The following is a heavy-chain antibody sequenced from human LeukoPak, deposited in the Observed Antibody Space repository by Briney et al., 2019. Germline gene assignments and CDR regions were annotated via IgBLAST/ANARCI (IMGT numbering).Heavy chain of an antibody. D-gene: IGHD6-13*01. J-gene: IGHJ5*02. Sequence: GGSLRLSCAASGFTFSSYWMSWVRQAPGKGLEWVANIKQDGSEKYYVDSVKGRFTISRDNAKNSLYLQMNSLRAEDTAVYYCARDSPSGYSSSWYDPWGQGTLVTDSS. CDR2: IKQDGSEK. V-gene: IGHV3-7*01. CDR1: GFTFSSYW. CDR3: ARDSPSGYSSSWYDP.